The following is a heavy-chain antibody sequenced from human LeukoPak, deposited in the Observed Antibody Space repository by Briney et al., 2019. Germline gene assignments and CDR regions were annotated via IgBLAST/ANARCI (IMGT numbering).Heavy chain of an antibody. J-gene: IGHJ5*02. Sequence: SETLSLTCAVSGGSISSGGYSWSWIRQPPGKGLEWIGYIYHSGSTYYNPSLKSRVTISVDRSKNQFSLKLSSVTAADTAVYYCARGGDYYDSSGANWFDPWGQGTLVTVSS. CDR3: ARGGDYYDSSGANWFDP. V-gene: IGHV4-30-2*01. D-gene: IGHD3-22*01. CDR2: IYHSGST. CDR1: GGSISSGGYS.